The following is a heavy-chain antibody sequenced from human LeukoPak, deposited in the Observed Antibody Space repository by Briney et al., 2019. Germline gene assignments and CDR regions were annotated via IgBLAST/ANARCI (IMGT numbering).Heavy chain of an antibody. CDR1: GFTFRSYA. V-gene: IGHV3-23*01. Sequence: GGSLRLSCAASGFTFRSYAMGWVRQAPGKGLEWVSTISGSGGSTYYADSVKGRFTISRDNSKNTLYLQMNSLRAEDTAVYYCAKEGAVAPILWFDPWGQGTLVTVSS. CDR2: ISGSGGST. D-gene: IGHD2-15*01. CDR3: AKEGAVAPILWFDP. J-gene: IGHJ5*02.